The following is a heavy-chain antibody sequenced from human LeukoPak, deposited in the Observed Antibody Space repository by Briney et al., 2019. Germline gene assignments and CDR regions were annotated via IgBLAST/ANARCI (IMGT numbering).Heavy chain of an antibody. CDR1: GYTFTSYD. CDR3: ARGSLVATIRRGMDV. Sequence: ASVKVSCKASGYTFTSYDINWVRQATGQGLERMGWMNPNSGNTGYAQKFQGRVTMTRNTSISTAYMELSSLRSEDTAVYYCARGSLVATIRRGMDVWGQGTTVTVSS. V-gene: IGHV1-8*01. CDR2: MNPNSGNT. D-gene: IGHD5-12*01. J-gene: IGHJ6*02.